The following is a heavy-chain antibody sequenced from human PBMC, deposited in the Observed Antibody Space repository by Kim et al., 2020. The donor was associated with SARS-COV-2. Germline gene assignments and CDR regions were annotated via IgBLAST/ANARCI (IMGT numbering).Heavy chain of an antibody. CDR1: GFTFSSYW. J-gene: IGHJ1*01. Sequence: GGSLRLSCAASGFTFSSYWMSWVRQAPGKGLEWVANIKQDGSEKYYVDSVKGRFTISRDNAKNSLYLQMNSLRAEDTAVYYCARVPPTTVVTKYFQHWGQGTLVTVSS. V-gene: IGHV3-7*03. D-gene: IGHD4-17*01. CDR3: ARVPPTTVVTKYFQH. CDR2: IKQDGSEK.